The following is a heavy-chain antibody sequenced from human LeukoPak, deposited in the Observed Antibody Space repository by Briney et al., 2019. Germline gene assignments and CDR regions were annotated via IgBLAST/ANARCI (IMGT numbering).Heavy chain of an antibody. CDR3: ARVSGSGWYEDY. V-gene: IGHV1-2*02. D-gene: IGHD6-19*01. CDR1: GYTFTGYF. J-gene: IGHJ4*02. Sequence: EASVKVSCKALGYTFTGYFIHWVRQAPGQGPEWMGWINANSGDTNYAQRFQDRVTMTRDTSVSTAYMELSRLISDDTAVYYCARVSGSGWYEDYWGQGTLVTVSS. CDR2: INANSGDT.